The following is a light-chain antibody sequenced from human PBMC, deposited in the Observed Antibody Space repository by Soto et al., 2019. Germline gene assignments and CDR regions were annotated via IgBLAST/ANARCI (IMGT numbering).Light chain of an antibody. J-gene: IGKJ1*01. V-gene: IGKV3-15*01. CDR3: QHYNNWPPGRT. CDR1: QSLSSIN. Sequence: VVTQSPGTLSLTQGERATLSCRASQSLSSINLAWFQQKPGQAPRLLIYGASTRATGIPARFSGSGSGTEFTLTISSLQSEDSALYYCQHYNNWPPGRTFGQGTKVDI. CDR2: GAS.